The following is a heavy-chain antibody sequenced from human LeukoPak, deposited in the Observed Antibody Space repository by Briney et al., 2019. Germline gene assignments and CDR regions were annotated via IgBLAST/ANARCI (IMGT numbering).Heavy chain of an antibody. D-gene: IGHD1-26*01. CDR2: SGTRSGTK. Sequence: PGGSLRLSCAASGFTLSSLAMHWVRQTPGKGLEWVSSSGTRSGTKYYADSVMGRFTISRDSAMNSVSLQINSLRAEDTAVYYCLLQMTYGELSDPDFRGQGTLVNVSS. CDR3: LLQMTYGELSDPDF. J-gene: IGHJ4*02. V-gene: IGHV3-21*01. CDR1: GFTLSSLA.